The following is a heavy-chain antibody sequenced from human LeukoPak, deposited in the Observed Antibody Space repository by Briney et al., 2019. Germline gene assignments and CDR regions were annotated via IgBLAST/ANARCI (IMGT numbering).Heavy chain of an antibody. CDR1: GGSINSNNYY. CDR2: IYSSGSA. CDR3: QSRYLEWLLEY. Sequence: SETLFLTCTVSGGSINSNNYYWGWIRQPPGKGLEWIGSIYSSGSAYYNPSLKSRVTISVDTSKNQFSLRLSSVTAADTAVYYCQSRYLEWLLEYWGQGTLVTVSS. D-gene: IGHD3-3*01. J-gene: IGHJ4*02. V-gene: IGHV4-39*01.